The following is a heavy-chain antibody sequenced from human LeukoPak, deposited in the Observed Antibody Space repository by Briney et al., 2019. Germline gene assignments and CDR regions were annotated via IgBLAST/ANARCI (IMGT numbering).Heavy chain of an antibody. D-gene: IGHD2-21*02. Sequence: GSSVKVSCKASGGTFTSYAISWVRQAPGQGLEWMGGIIPIFGTANYARKFQGRVTITADESTSTAYMELSSLRSEDTAVYYCARALPELECGGDCSPLDYWGQGTLVTVSS. V-gene: IGHV1-69*01. CDR1: GGTFTSYA. CDR2: IIPIFGTA. J-gene: IGHJ4*02. CDR3: ARALPELECGGDCSPLDY.